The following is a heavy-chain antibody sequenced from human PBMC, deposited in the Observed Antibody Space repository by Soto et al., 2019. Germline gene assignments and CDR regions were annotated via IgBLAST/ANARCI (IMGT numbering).Heavy chain of an antibody. V-gene: IGHV3-23*01. CDR2: ISGSGGST. Sequence: GGSLRLSCAASGFTFSSYAMSWVRQAPGKGLEWVSAISGSGGSTYYADSVKGRFTISRDNSKNTLYLQMNSLRAEDTAVYYCAIQLMVYAIERGDAFDIWGQGTMVTVSS. CDR1: GFTFSSYA. CDR3: AIQLMVYAIERGDAFDI. D-gene: IGHD2-8*01. J-gene: IGHJ3*02.